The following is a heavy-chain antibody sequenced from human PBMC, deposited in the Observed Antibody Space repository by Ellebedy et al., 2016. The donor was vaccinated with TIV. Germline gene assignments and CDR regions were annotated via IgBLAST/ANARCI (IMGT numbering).Heavy chain of an antibody. CDR2: ISVYNGNR. D-gene: IGHD1-1*01. V-gene: IGHV1-18*01. CDR3: ARGNLEGTIDY. CDR1: GYTFSSEG. J-gene: IGHJ4*02. Sequence: ASVKVSCXASGYTFSSEGINWVRQAPGQGLEWMGWISVYNGNRNYAQKFQGRVTLTTDTSTSTAYMELRSLRSDDTALYFCARGNLEGTIDYWGQGTLVTVSS.